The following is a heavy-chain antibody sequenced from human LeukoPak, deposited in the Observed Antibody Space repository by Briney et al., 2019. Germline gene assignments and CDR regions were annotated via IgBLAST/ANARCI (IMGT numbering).Heavy chain of an antibody. Sequence: SETLSLTCTVSGGSISSYYWSWIRQPPGKGLEWIGYIYYSGSTYYNPSLKSRVTISVDTSKNQFSLKLSSVTAADTAVYYCASGYNWNDGGRYYYGMDVWGQGTTVTVSS. CDR3: ASGYNWNDGGRYYYGMDV. J-gene: IGHJ6*02. CDR2: IYYSGST. D-gene: IGHD1-20*01. CDR1: GGSISSYY. V-gene: IGHV4-59*08.